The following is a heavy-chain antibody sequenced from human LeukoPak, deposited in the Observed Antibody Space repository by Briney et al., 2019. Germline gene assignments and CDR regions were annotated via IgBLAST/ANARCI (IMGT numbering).Heavy chain of an antibody. CDR2: IWYDGSNK. D-gene: IGHD3-10*01. V-gene: IGHV3-33*01. Sequence: GGSLRLSCAASGFTFSSYGMHWVRQAPGKGLGWVAVIWYDGSNKYYADSVKGRFTISRDNSKNTLYLQMNSLRAEDTAVYYCARDLRSRWLGEYYFDYWGQGTLVTVSS. J-gene: IGHJ4*02. CDR1: GFTFSSYG. CDR3: ARDLRSRWLGEYYFDY.